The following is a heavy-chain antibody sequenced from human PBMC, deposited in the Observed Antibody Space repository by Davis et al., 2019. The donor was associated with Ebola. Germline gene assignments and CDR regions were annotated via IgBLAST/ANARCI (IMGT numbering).Heavy chain of an antibody. V-gene: IGHV4-4*02. Sequence: SETLSLTCAVSGGSISSSNWWSWVRQPPGKGLEWIGEIYHSGSTNYNPSLKSRVTISVDKSKNQFSLKLSSVTAADTAVYYCARDLAVSYDFWSGYYGYWGQGTLVTVSS. J-gene: IGHJ4*02. CDR2: IYHSGST. CDR1: GGSISSSNW. CDR3: ARDLAVSYDFWSGYYGY. D-gene: IGHD3-3*01.